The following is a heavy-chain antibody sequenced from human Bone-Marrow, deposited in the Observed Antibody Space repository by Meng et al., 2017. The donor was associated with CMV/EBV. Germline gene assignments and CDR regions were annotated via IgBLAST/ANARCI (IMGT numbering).Heavy chain of an antibody. D-gene: IGHD3-3*01. Sequence: SCAASGFSFSSYSMNWVRQAPGKGLEWVSSISSSSSYIYYADSVKGRFTISRDNAKNSLYLQMNSLRAEDTAVYYCARAYDFWSTDYYYGMDVWGQGTTVTVSS. CDR2: ISSSSSYI. V-gene: IGHV3-21*01. J-gene: IGHJ6*02. CDR1: GFSFSSYS. CDR3: ARAYDFWSTDYYYGMDV.